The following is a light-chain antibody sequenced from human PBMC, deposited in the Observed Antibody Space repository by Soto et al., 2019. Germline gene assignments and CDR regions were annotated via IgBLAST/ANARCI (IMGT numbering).Light chain of an antibody. V-gene: IGKV3-15*01. CDR2: GAS. J-gene: IGKJ5*01. CDR1: QSVRTK. CDR3: QQYDTWPSIT. Sequence: EIVMTQSPATLSVSPGEGATLSCRASQSVRTKLAWYQQKAGQAPRLLIYGASTRATGVSDRLSGSGSGTEYTLTISSLQSEDFAVYYCQQYDTWPSITFGQGTRLEIK.